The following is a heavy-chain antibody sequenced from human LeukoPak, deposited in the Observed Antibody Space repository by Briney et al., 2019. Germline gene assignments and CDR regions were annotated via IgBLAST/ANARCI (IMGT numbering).Heavy chain of an antibody. J-gene: IGHJ4*02. CDR3: AKDTARYCSGGSCPFGY. V-gene: IGHV3-74*01. Sequence: GGSLRLSCAASGFTVSSNYMSWVRQAPGKGLVWVSRIKTDGSSTSYADSVKGRFTISRDNAKNTLYLQMNSLRAEDTAVYYCAKDTARYCSGGSCPFGYWGQGTLVTVSS. D-gene: IGHD2-15*01. CDR2: IKTDGSST. CDR1: GFTVSSNY.